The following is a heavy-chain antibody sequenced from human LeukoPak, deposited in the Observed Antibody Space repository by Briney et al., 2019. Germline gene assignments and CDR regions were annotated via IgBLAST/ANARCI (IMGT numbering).Heavy chain of an antibody. CDR1: GYTFTGYY. D-gene: IGHD2-15*01. V-gene: IGHV1-2*02. Sequence: ASVKVSCKASGYTFTGYYMHWVRQAPGQGLEWMGWINPNSGGTNYAQKFQGRVTMTRDTSISTAYMELSRLRSDGTAVYYCARDYPPYCSGGSCYSDSWGQGTLVTVSS. J-gene: IGHJ4*02. CDR2: INPNSGGT. CDR3: ARDYPPYCSGGSCYSDS.